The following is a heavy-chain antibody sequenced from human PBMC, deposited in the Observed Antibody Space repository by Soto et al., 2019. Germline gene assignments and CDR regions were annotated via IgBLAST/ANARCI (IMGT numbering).Heavy chain of an antibody. CDR3: ARYNRAYYDFWSGYYKGTPDAFDI. CDR1: TVSFRGYF. CDR2: VYDITST. J-gene: IGHJ3*02. V-gene: IGHV4-59*12. D-gene: IGHD3-3*01. Sequence: SETLSLTCTVSTVSFRGYFWSWIRQPPGKGLEWIGYVYDITSTNYNPSLKSRVTISVDTSKNQFSLKLSSVTAADTAVYYCARYNRAYYDFWSGYYKGTPDAFDIWGQGTMVTVSS.